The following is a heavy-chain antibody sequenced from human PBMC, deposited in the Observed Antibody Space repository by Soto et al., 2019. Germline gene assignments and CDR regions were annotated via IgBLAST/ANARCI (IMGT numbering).Heavy chain of an antibody. Sequence: SETLSLTCTVSGGSISSSSYYWGWIRQPPGKGLEWIGSIYYSGSTYYNPSLKSRVTISVDTSKNQFSLKLSSVTAADTAVYYCARHFNQYSSSSNWFDPWGQGTLVTVS. CDR2: IYYSGST. V-gene: IGHV4-39*01. CDR1: GGSISSSSYY. CDR3: ARHFNQYSSSSNWFDP. D-gene: IGHD6-6*01. J-gene: IGHJ5*02.